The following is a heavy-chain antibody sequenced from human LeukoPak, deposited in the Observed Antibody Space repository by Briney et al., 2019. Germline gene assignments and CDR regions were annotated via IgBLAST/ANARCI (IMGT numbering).Heavy chain of an antibody. CDR1: GFAFISYS. Sequence: PGGSLRLSCAASGFAFISYSINWVRQAPGKGLEWVSSTSSGSDYIYYADSMKGRFTISRDNAKNSLYLQMNSLRGDDTAVYYCASDRGSVGGMDVWGQGTTVTVSS. CDR2: TSSGSDYI. J-gene: IGHJ6*02. CDR3: ASDRGSVGGMDV. V-gene: IGHV3-21*04. D-gene: IGHD3-10*01.